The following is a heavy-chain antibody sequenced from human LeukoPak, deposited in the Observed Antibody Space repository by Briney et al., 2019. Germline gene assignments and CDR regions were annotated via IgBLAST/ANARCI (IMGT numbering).Heavy chain of an antibody. CDR3: ARDGRVWYYYGSGSYYPFDY. CDR2: INHSGST. D-gene: IGHD3-10*01. Sequence: SETLSLTCAVYGGSFSGYYWSWIRQPPGKGLEWIGEINHSGSTNYNPSLKSRVTISVDTSKNQFSLKLSSVTAADTAAYYCARDGRVWYYYGSGSYYPFDYWDQGTLVTVSS. V-gene: IGHV4-34*01. CDR1: GGSFSGYY. J-gene: IGHJ4*02.